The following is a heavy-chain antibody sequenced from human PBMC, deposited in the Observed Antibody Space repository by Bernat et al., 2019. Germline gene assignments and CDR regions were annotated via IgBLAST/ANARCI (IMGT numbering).Heavy chain of an antibody. Sequence: QVQLVESGGGVVQPGGSLRLSCAASGFTFSSYGMHWVRQAPGKGLEWVAFIRYDGSNKYYADSVKGRVTISRDNSKNTLYLQMNSLRAEDTAVYYCAAPSCSGGSCYSGWRYYYYGMDVWGQGTTVTVSS. J-gene: IGHJ6*02. D-gene: IGHD2-15*01. CDR3: AAPSCSGGSCYSGWRYYYYGMDV. CDR1: GFTFSSYG. CDR2: IRYDGSNK. V-gene: IGHV3-30*02.